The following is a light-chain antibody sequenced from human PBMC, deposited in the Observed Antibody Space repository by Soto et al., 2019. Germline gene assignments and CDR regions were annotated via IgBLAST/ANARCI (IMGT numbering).Light chain of an antibody. Sequence: EIVLTQSPGTLSLSPGEGAALSCRTSQSISSSFLAWYQQKPGQAPRLLIYAASSRATGIPDRFSGSGSGRDFTLTISRLEPEDFALYYCQLYGGSHMFSFGQGTKLEIK. CDR3: QLYGGSHMFS. V-gene: IGKV3-20*01. CDR2: AAS. J-gene: IGKJ2*01. CDR1: QSISSSF.